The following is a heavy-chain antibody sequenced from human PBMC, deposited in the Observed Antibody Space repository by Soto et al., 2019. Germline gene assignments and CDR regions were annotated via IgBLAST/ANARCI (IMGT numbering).Heavy chain of an antibody. V-gene: IGHV5-51*01. CDR3: ARKYRSGWYDLAYYYYGMDV. CDR1: GYSFTIYW. Sequence: GESLKISCQCSGYSFTIYWIGWVRQMPGKGLEWMGIIYPGDSDTRYSPSFQGQVTISADKSISTAYLQWSSLKASDTAMYYCARKYRSGWYDLAYYYYGMDVWGQGTTVTVSS. J-gene: IGHJ6*02. D-gene: IGHD6-19*01. CDR2: IYPGDSDT.